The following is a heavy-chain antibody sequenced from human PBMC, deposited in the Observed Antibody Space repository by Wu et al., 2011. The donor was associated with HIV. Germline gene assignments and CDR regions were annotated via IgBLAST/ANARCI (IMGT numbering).Heavy chain of an antibody. CDR3: ARSGXAAEYYYYYMNV. CDR2: IIPNSGTT. CDR1: GDSLTKYA. J-gene: IGHJ6*03. V-gene: IGHV1-69*14. D-gene: IGHD6-13*01. Sequence: QVLLVQSGAEVKKPGSSVKVSCKASGDSLTKYAFSWVRQAPGQGLEWMGGIIPNSGTTNYARKFQGRFTVTADTSTTTVHMELRNLRSEDTAVYYCARSGXAAEYYYYYMNVWGKGTTVTISS.